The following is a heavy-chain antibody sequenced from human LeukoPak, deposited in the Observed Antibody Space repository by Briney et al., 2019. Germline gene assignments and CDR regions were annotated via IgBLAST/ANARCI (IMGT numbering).Heavy chain of an antibody. Sequence: PGGSLRLSCAASGFTFSSYAMHWVRQAPGKGLEWVAVISYDGSNKYYADSVKGRFTISRDNSKNTLYLQMNSLRAEDTAVYYCARASDYRFDYWGQGTLVTVSS. D-gene: IGHD4-11*01. V-gene: IGHV3-30*04. CDR1: GFTFSSYA. J-gene: IGHJ4*02. CDR2: ISYDGSNK. CDR3: ARASDYRFDY.